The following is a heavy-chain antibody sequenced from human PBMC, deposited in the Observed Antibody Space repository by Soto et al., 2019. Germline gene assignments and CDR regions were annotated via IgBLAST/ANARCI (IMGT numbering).Heavy chain of an antibody. Sequence: SETLSLTCTVSGGSFSSYYWSWIRQPPGKGLEWIGYIYYSGSTNYNPSLKSRVTISVDTSKNQFSLKLSSVTAADTAVYYCARYGVAAFYYYYGMDVWGQGTTVTVSS. V-gene: IGHV4-59*01. CDR1: GGSFSSYY. D-gene: IGHD2-15*01. CDR3: ARYGVAAFYYYYGMDV. J-gene: IGHJ6*01. CDR2: IYYSGST.